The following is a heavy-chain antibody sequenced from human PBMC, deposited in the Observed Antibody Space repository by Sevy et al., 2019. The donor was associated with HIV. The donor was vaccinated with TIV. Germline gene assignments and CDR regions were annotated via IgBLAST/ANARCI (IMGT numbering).Heavy chain of an antibody. Sequence: SETLSLTCTVSGGSISSGSYYWSWIRQPAGKGLEWIGRIYTSGSTNYTPSLKSRVTISLDTSKNQFSLKLSSVTAADTAVYYCAREWPGAVAALHFDYWGQGTLVTVSS. CDR3: AREWPGAVAALHFDY. V-gene: IGHV4-61*02. D-gene: IGHD6-19*01. CDR2: IYTSGST. J-gene: IGHJ4*02. CDR1: GGSISSGSYY.